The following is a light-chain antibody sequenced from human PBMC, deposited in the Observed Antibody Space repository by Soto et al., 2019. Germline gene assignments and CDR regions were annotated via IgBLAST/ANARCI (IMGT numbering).Light chain of an antibody. V-gene: IGKV3-11*01. Sequence: IVLTQSPGTLSLSPGERATLSCRASQSVRNYLAWYQHKPGLAPRLLISDVSNRPTGIPDRFSGSGSGTDFTLTISSLEPEDFAVYYCLQRSDWPWMFGQGTKVEI. J-gene: IGKJ1*01. CDR2: DVS. CDR1: QSVRNY. CDR3: LQRSDWPWM.